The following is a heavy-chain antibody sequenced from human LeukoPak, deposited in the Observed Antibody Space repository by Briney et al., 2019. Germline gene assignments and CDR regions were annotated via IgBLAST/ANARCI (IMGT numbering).Heavy chain of an antibody. Sequence: PSETLSLTCTVSGGSISSSSYYWGWIRQPPGKGLEWIGSIYYSGSTYYSPSLKSRVTISVDTSKNQFSLKLSSVTAADTSVYYCARHDRYSYGYYYYYYMDVWGKGTTVTVSS. V-gene: IGHV4-39*01. D-gene: IGHD5-18*01. CDR2: IYYSGST. CDR1: GGSISSSSYY. CDR3: ARHDRYSYGYYYYYYMDV. J-gene: IGHJ6*03.